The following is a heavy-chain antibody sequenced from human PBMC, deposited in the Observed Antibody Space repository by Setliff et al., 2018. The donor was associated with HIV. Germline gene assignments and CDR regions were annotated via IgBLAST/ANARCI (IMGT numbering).Heavy chain of an antibody. J-gene: IGHJ4*02. CDR3: ARGTGSYSYFDS. Sequence: SVKVSCKVSDVTPSNYALNWVRQAPGQGLEWMGAIIPVFATANYAQKFQGRVTVTADESTLTAYMELSSLTSEDTAAYFCARGTGSYSYFDSWGLGTLVTVSS. CDR1: DVTPSNYA. D-gene: IGHD1-26*01. CDR2: IIPVFATA. V-gene: IGHV1-69*13.